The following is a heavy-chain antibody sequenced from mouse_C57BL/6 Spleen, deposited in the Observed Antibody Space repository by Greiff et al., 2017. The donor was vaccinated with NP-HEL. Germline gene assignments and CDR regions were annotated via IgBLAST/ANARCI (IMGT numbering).Heavy chain of an antibody. V-gene: IGHV1-7*01. CDR2: INPSSGYT. CDR1: GYTFTSYW. Sequence: QVQLKQSGAELAKPGASVKLSCKASGYTFTSYWMHWVKQRPGQGLEWIGYINPSSGYTKYNQKFKDKATLTADKSSSTAYMQLSSLTYEDSAVYYCARGDTVVAPFGAMDYWGQGTSVTVSS. D-gene: IGHD1-1*01. J-gene: IGHJ4*01. CDR3: ARGDTVVAPFGAMDY.